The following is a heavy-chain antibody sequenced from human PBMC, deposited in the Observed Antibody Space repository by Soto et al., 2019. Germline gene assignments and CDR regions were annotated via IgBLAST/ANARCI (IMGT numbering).Heavy chain of an antibody. D-gene: IGHD6-19*01. J-gene: IGHJ4*02. CDR3: ARDQIVDSSGWHY. V-gene: IGHV1-18*04. Sequence: ASVEVSCKASGYTFTSYCISWVLQAPGEGLEWMGWISAYNGNTNYAQKLQGRVTMTTDTSTSTAYMELRSLRSDDTAVYYCARDQIVDSSGWHYWGQGTLVTVSS. CDR1: GYTFTSYC. CDR2: ISAYNGNT.